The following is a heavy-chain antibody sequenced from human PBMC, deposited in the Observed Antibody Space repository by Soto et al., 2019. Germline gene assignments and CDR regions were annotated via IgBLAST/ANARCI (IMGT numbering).Heavy chain of an antibody. J-gene: IGHJ6*02. Sequence: ASVKVSCKASGYTFTSYYMHWVRQAPGQGLEWMGIINPSGGSTSYAQKFQGRVTMTRDTSTSTVYMELSSLRSEDTAVYYCARDYDILTYYYYGMDVWGQGTTVTVSS. D-gene: IGHD3-9*01. CDR1: GYTFTSYY. CDR3: ARDYDILTYYYYGMDV. V-gene: IGHV1-46*01. CDR2: INPSGGST.